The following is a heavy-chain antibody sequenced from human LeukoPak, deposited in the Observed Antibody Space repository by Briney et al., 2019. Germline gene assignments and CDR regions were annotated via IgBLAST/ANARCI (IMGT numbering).Heavy chain of an antibody. CDR3: ARSKDGSGFAAY. Sequence: SETLSLTCAVYGGSFSGYYWTWIRQPPGKGLEWIGEINHSGNTNYNPSLKSRVAISADTSKNQFSLKLSSVIAADTAMYYCARSKDGSGFAAYWGQGTQVTVSS. V-gene: IGHV4-34*01. CDR1: GGSFSGYY. D-gene: IGHD3-22*01. J-gene: IGHJ4*02. CDR2: INHSGNT.